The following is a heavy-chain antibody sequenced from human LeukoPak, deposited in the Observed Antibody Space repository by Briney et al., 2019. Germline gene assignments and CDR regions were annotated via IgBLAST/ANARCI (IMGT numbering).Heavy chain of an antibody. Sequence: PSETLSLTCAVSGYSISSGYYWGWIRQPPGKGLGWIGSIYHSGSTYYNPSLKSRVTISVDTSKNQFSLKLSSVTAADTAVYYCARIAVAGLLRIEYWAKGTLVTVSS. J-gene: IGHJ1*01. V-gene: IGHV4-38-2*01. CDR2: IYHSGST. CDR3: ARIAVAGLLRIEY. CDR1: GYSISSGYY. D-gene: IGHD6-19*01.